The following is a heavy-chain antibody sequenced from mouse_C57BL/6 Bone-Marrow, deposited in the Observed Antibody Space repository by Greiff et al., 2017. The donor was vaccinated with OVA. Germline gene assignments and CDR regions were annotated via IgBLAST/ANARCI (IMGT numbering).Heavy chain of an antibody. CDR2: IYYSGTI. D-gene: IGHD3-2*02. CDR1: GISITTGHYR. V-gene: IGHV3-5*01. CDR3: ARGDSSGYIGY. Sequence: EVQGVESGPGLVKPSQTVFLTCTVTGISITTGHYRWSWIRQFPGNKLEWIGYIYYSGTITYNTSLTSRTTITRDTPKNQFFLEMNSLTAEDTATYYCARGDSSGYIGYWGQGTTLTVSS. J-gene: IGHJ2*01.